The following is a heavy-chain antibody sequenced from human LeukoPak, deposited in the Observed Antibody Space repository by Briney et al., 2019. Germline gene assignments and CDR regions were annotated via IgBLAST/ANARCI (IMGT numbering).Heavy chain of an antibody. CDR1: GFTFSTYT. CDR2: ISSSGANM. CDR3: LRGDTRDY. D-gene: IGHD2-2*01. V-gene: IGHV3-21*04. J-gene: IGHJ4*02. Sequence: GGSLRLSCEASGFTFSTYTMNWVRQAPGKGLEWVSSISSSGANMHYADSVRGRFTISRDNAKNSLFLQINGLRAEDTAIYYCLRGDTRDYWGQGTLVTVSS.